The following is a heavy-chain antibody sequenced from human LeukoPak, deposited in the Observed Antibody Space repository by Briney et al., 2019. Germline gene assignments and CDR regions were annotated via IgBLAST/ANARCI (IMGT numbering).Heavy chain of an antibody. J-gene: IGHJ4*02. Sequence: GGSLRPSCAASGFTFSSYGMHWVRQAPGKGLEWVAVISYDGSNKYYADSVKGRFTISRDNSKNTLYLQMNSLRAEDTAVYYCAKDLAYSSYYFDYWGQGTLVTVSS. D-gene: IGHD6-19*01. V-gene: IGHV3-30*18. CDR1: GFTFSSYG. CDR2: ISYDGSNK. CDR3: AKDLAYSSYYFDY.